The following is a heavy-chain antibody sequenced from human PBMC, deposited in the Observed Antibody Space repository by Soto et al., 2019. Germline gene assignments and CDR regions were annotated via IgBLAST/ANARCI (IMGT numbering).Heavy chain of an antibody. J-gene: IGHJ5*02. CDR2: ISSNGGST. CDR3: VKDMTSGGSSSWKGAT. D-gene: IGHD6-13*01. Sequence: GGSLRLSCSASGFTFSSYAMHWVRQAPGKGLEYVSAISSNGGSTYYADSVKGRFTISRDNSKNTLYLQMSSLRAEDTAVYYCVKDMTSGGSSSWKGATWGQGTLVTVSS. V-gene: IGHV3-64D*08. CDR1: GFTFSSYA.